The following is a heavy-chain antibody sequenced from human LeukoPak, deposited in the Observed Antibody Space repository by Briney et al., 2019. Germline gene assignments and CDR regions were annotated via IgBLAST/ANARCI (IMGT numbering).Heavy chain of an antibody. J-gene: IGHJ5*02. D-gene: IGHD6-19*01. CDR3: ARDHLISQQWLTS. Sequence: GGSLRLSCAASGFTFSSYSMNWVRQAPGKGLEWVSYISSSSTTIYYADSVKGRFTISRDNAKNSLYLQMNSLRAEDTAVYYCARDHLISQQWLTSWGQGTLVTVSS. V-gene: IGHV3-48*04. CDR2: ISSSSTTI. CDR1: GFTFSSYS.